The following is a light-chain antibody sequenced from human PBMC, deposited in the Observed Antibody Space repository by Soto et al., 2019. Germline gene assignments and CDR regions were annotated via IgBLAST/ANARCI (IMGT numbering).Light chain of an antibody. CDR1: SSDVGSYNL. CDR3: CSYAGSSTYV. J-gene: IGLJ1*01. CDR2: EGS. V-gene: IGLV2-23*01. Sequence: QSALTQPASVSGSPGQSITISCTGTSSDVGSYNLVSWYQQYPGKAPKLMLYEGSKRPLGVSNRFSGSTSGNTASLTISGLQAEDDAEYYCCSYAGSSTYVFGTGTKVTVL.